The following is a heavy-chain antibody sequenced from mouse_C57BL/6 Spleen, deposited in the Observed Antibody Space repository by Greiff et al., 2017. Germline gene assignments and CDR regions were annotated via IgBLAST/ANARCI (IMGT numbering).Heavy chain of an antibody. J-gene: IGHJ2*01. V-gene: IGHV1-80*01. CDR1: GYAFSSYW. D-gene: IGHD1-1*01. CDR2: IYPGDGDT. CDR3: AREGTTVVATNYFDY. Sequence: QVQLQQSGAELVKPGASVKISCKASGYAFSSYWMNWVKQRPGKGLEWIGEIYPGDGDTNYNGKFKGKATLTADKSSSTAYMQLSSLTSEDSAVYFCAREGTTVVATNYFDYWGQGTTLTVSS.